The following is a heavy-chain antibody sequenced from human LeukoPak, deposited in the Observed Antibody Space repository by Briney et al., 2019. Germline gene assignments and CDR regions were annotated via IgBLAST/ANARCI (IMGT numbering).Heavy chain of an antibody. CDR2: FTGSGGNT. D-gene: IGHD3-22*01. Sequence: PGGSLRLSCAASGFTFSSRAISWVRQAPGKGLEWVAGFTGSGGNTFYAESVKGRVTISRDNSENTLYLQMSSLRAEDTAVYYCAKASTVYSYFDCWGQGTLVTVSS. V-gene: IGHV3-23*01. J-gene: IGHJ4*02. CDR3: AKASTVYSYFDC. CDR1: GFTFSSRA.